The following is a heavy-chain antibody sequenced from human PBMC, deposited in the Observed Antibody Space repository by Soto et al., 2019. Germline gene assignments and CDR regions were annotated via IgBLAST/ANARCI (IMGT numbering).Heavy chain of an antibody. CDR2: IWYDGSNK. J-gene: IGHJ4*02. CDR3: ARENYDILTGYSAYYFDY. V-gene: IGHV3-33*01. Sequence: AGGSLRLSCAASGFTFSSYGMHWVRQAPGKGLEWVAVIWYDGSNKYYADSVKGRFTISRDNSKNTLYLQMNSLRAEDTAVYHCARENYDILTGYSAYYFDYWGQGTLVTVSS. CDR1: GFTFSSYG. D-gene: IGHD3-9*01.